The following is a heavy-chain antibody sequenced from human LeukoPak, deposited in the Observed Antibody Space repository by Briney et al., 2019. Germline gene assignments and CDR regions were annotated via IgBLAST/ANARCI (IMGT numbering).Heavy chain of an antibody. Sequence: SVKVSCKASGYTFTSYGISWVRQAPGQGLEWMGGIIPIFGTANYAQKFQGRVTITADESTSTAYMELSSLRSEDTAVYYCARDHYYGSGRPIYYFDYWGQGALVTVPS. CDR1: GYTFTSYG. CDR3: ARDHYYGSGRPIYYFDY. V-gene: IGHV1-69*13. D-gene: IGHD3-10*01. CDR2: IIPIFGTA. J-gene: IGHJ4*02.